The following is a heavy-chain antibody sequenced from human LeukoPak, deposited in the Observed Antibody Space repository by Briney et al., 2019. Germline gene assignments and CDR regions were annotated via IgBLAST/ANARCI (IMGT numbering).Heavy chain of an antibody. V-gene: IGHV1-8*01. Sequence: ASVKVSCKASGYTFTSYDINWVRQATGQGLEWMGWMNPNSGNTGYAQKFQGRVTMTRDTSISTAYMELSRLRSDDTAVYYCARENTWAYYYDSSGYYRAFDIWGQGTMVTVSS. CDR2: MNPNSGNT. CDR3: ARENTWAYYYDSSGYYRAFDI. CDR1: GYTFTSYD. D-gene: IGHD3-22*01. J-gene: IGHJ3*02.